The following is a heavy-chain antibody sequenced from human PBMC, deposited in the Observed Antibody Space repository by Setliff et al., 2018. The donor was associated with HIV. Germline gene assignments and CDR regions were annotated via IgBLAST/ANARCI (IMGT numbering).Heavy chain of an antibody. J-gene: IGHJ4*02. CDR1: GYSFTAYG. V-gene: IGHV1-46*01. CDR2: LNPSGDST. CDR3: ARGGYHGFGSYGDY. Sequence: ASVKVSCKASGYSFTAYGISWVRQAPGQGLEWMGILNPSGDSTAYAQKFQGRVTMTRDTSTSTVYMELSSLRSDDTAVYYCARGGYHGFGSYGDYWGQGTLVTVSS. D-gene: IGHD3-10*01.